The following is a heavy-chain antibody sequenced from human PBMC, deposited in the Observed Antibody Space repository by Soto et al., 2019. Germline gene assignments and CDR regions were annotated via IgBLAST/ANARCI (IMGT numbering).Heavy chain of an antibody. J-gene: IGHJ4*02. CDR3: ARDVGSSHGPGHPHYFDY. D-gene: IGHD2-2*01. V-gene: IGHV4-31*03. Sequence: SETLSLTCTVSGGSISSGGYYWSWIRQHPGKGLEWIGYIYYNGNTYYTPSLKSRATISLDTSRNKFFLNLNSVTAADTAVYYCARDVGSSHGPGHPHYFDYWGQGTLVTVSS. CDR1: GGSISSGGYY. CDR2: IYYNGNT.